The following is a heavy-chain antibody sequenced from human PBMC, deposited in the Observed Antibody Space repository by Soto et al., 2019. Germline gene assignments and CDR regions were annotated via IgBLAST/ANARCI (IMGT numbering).Heavy chain of an antibody. Sequence: PSETLSLTCTVSGGSISSSSYYWGWIRQPPGKGLEWIGSIYYSGSTYYNPSLKSRVTISVDTSKNQFSLKLSSVTAADTAVYYCARLTHNSGRNLILGYYFDYRGQGTLVTVSS. V-gene: IGHV4-39*01. J-gene: IGHJ4*02. CDR2: IYYSGST. D-gene: IGHD1-26*01. CDR1: GGSISSSSYY. CDR3: ARLTHNSGRNLILGYYFDY.